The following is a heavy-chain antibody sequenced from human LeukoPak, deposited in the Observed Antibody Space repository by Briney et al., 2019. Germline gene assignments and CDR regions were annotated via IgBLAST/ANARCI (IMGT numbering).Heavy chain of an antibody. CDR1: GNSISSGDNY. V-gene: IGHV4-61*02. CDR3: ARASYSYDINGWVPFDY. D-gene: IGHD3-22*01. CDR2: IYTSGST. Sequence: SETLTLTCTVSGNSISSGDNYWSWIRQPAGKGLEWIGRIYTSGSTNYNPSLKSRVTISGDTSKNQFSLRLSSVTAADTAVYYCARASYSYDINGWVPFDYWGQGTLVTVSS. J-gene: IGHJ4*02.